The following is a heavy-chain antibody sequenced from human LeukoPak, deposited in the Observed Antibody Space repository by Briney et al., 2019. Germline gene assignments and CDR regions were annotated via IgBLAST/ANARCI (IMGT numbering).Heavy chain of an antibody. CDR1: GFRFDDYE. V-gene: IGHV3-43*02. J-gene: IGHJ4*02. CDR2: ISGDGGNT. D-gene: IGHD2-15*01. CDR3: TRNGRSLDY. Sequence: GGSLRLSCAASGFRFDDYEMHWVRQAPGKGLEWVSFISGDGGNTHYADSVKGRFTISRDNAKNSLFLQMSSLRAEDTAVYYCTRNGRSLDYWGQGTLVTVSS.